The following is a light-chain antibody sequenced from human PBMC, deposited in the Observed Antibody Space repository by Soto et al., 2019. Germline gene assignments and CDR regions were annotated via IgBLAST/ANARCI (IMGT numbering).Light chain of an antibody. Sequence: QSVLTQPPSVSEAPGQRVTISCSGSSSNIGNNAVNWYQQLPGKAPKLLIYYDDLLPSGVSDRFSGSKSGTSASLAISGLQSEDEADYYCAAWDDSLNGPVFGGGTKVTVL. V-gene: IGLV1-36*01. CDR1: SSNIGNNA. CDR2: YDD. J-gene: IGLJ2*01. CDR3: AAWDDSLNGPV.